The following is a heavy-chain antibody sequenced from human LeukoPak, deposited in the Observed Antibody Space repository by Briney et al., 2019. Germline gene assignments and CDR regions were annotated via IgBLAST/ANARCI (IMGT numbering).Heavy chain of an antibody. V-gene: IGHV1-69*05. CDR2: IIPIFGTA. J-gene: IGHJ4*02. Sequence: SVKVSCKASGGTFSSYAISWVRQAPGQGLEWMGRIIPIFGTANYAQKFQGRVTITTDASTSTAYMELSSLRSEDTAVYYCARDRLGGGDYYIDYWGQGTLVTVSS. CDR1: GGTFSSYA. D-gene: IGHD2-21*01. CDR3: ARDRLGGGDYYIDY.